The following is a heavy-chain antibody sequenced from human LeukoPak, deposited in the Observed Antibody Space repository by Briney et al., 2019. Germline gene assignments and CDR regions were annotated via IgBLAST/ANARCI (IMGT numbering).Heavy chain of an antibody. V-gene: IGHV1-69*13. J-gene: IGHJ4*02. Sequence: GASVKVSCKASGYTFTGYYMHWVRQAPGQGLEWMGGIIPIFGTANYAQKFQGRVTITADESTSTAYMELSSLRSEDTAVYYCARLVAGTVDYWGQGTLVTVSS. CDR3: ARLVAGTVDY. D-gene: IGHD6-19*01. CDR1: GYTFTGYY. CDR2: IIPIFGTA.